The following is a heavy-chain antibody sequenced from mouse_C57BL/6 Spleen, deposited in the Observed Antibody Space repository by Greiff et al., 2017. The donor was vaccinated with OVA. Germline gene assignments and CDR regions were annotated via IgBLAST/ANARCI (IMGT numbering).Heavy chain of an antibody. Sequence: QVQLQQPGAELVKPGASVKLSCKASGYTFTSYWMQWVKQRPGQGLEWIGEIDPSDSYTNYNQKFKGKATLTVDTSSSTAYMQLSSLTSEDSAVYYCARKGRYSNYAMDYWGQGTPVTVSS. D-gene: IGHD2-5*01. CDR2: IDPSDSYT. CDR1: GYTFTSYW. V-gene: IGHV1-50*01. CDR3: ARKGRYSNYAMDY. J-gene: IGHJ4*01.